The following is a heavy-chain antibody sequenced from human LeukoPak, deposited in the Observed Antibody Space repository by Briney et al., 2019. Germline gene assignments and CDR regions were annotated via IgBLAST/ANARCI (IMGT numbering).Heavy chain of an antibody. J-gene: IGHJ3*01. V-gene: IGHV3-30*03. CDR1: GFTFSTYG. CDR3: TRGVRGRISLGTFDL. Sequence: GRSLRLSCAASGFTFSTYGIHWVRQAPGKGLEWVAVMSYDGSNQYYGDSVKGRFTISRDNSKNTLFLQMNSLRPEDTAVYYCTRGVRGRISLGTFDLWGQGTMVTVSS. CDR2: MSYDGSNQ. D-gene: IGHD3-10*01.